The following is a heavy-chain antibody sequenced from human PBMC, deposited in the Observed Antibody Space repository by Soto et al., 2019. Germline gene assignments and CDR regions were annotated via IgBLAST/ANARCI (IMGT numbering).Heavy chain of an antibody. CDR2: IVVGSGNT. V-gene: IGHV1-58*01. Sequence: SVKVSCKASGFTFTSSAVQWVRQARGQRLEWIGWIVVGSGNTNYAQKFQERVTITRDMSTSTAYMELSSLRSADTAVYYCAALPEGETSGWYYYYGMDVWGQGTTVTVSS. CDR1: GFTFTSSA. J-gene: IGHJ6*02. D-gene: IGHD6-19*01. CDR3: AALPEGETSGWYYYYGMDV.